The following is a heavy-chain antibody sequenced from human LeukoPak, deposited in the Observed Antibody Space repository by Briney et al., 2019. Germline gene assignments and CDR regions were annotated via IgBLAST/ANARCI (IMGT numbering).Heavy chain of an antibody. CDR2: IRSKAYGGTT. V-gene: IGHV3-49*04. CDR1: GFTFSSYS. D-gene: IGHD5-12*01. Sequence: GGSPRLSCAASGFTFSSYSMSWVRQAPGKGLEWVGFIRSKAYGGTTEYAASVKGRFTISRDDSKSIAYLQMNGLKTEDTAVYYCTRAGVKDIVATRYYYYYYYMDVWGKGTTVTVSS. J-gene: IGHJ6*03. CDR3: TRAGVKDIVATRYYYYYYYMDV.